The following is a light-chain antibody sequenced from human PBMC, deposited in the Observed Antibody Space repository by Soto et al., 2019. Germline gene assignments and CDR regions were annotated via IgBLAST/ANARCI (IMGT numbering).Light chain of an antibody. Sequence: IQLTQSPSSLSASVGDRVTITCRASQDIAIYLAWYQQKPGEAPKLLIYKASHLESGVPSRFSGSGSGTEFTLTISSLQPGDFATYYCQHYNTYPWTFGHGTKVDIK. V-gene: IGKV1-5*03. CDR2: KAS. CDR3: QHYNTYPWT. J-gene: IGKJ1*01. CDR1: QDIAIY.